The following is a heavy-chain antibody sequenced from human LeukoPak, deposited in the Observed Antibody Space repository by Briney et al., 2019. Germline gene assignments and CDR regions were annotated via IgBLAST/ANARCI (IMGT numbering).Heavy chain of an antibody. D-gene: IGHD3-10*01. J-gene: IGHJ5*02. CDR2: IIPIFGTA. Sequence: ASVKVSCKASGGTFSSYAISWVRQAPGQGLEWMGGIIPIFGTANYAQKFQGRVTITADESTSTAYMELGSLRSEDTAVYYCARDWEDGSGANWFDPWGQGTLVTVSS. V-gene: IGHV1-69*01. CDR1: GGTFSSYA. CDR3: ARDWEDGSGANWFDP.